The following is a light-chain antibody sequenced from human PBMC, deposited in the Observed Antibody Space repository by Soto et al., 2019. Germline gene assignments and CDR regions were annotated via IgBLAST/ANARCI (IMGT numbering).Light chain of an antibody. CDR3: LQANRVTLS. CDR1: QGISTN. Sequence: DIQMTQSPSSVSASVGDRVTITCRASQGISTNLAWYQQKPGKAPKLLIYAASSLQSGVPPRFSGSGSGTDFNLTITSLQPEDFAIYYCLQANRVTLSVGQGTRLEIK. CDR2: AAS. J-gene: IGKJ5*01. V-gene: IGKV1-12*01.